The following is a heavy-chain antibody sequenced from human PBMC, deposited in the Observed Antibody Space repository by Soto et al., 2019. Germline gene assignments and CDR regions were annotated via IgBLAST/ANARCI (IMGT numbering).Heavy chain of an antibody. CDR1: GGTFSSYT. CDR2: IIPILGIA. J-gene: IGHJ4*02. Sequence: QVQLVQSGAEVKKPGSSVKVSCKASGGTFSSYTISWVRQAPGQGLEWMGRIIPILGIANYAQKFQGRVTSTANKSTSTAYMELSNLRSEDTAVYYCARDLGGTVTDDYWGQGTLVTVSS. D-gene: IGHD4-17*01. CDR3: ARDLGGTVTDDY. V-gene: IGHV1-69*08.